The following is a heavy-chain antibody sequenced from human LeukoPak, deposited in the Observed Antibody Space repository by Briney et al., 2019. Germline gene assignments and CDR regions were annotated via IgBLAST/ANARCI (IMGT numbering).Heavy chain of an antibody. Sequence: GGSPRLSCAASGFTVSSNYMSWVRQAPGKGLEWVSVLWSGGGTNYADSVKGRFTISRDNSKNTLYLQMNSLRAEDTAVYYCANLGAFRDGDYWGQGTLVTVSS. J-gene: IGHJ4*02. V-gene: IGHV3-66*01. CDR1: GFTVSSNY. CDR3: ANLGAFRDGDY. CDR2: LWSGGGT. D-gene: IGHD5-24*01.